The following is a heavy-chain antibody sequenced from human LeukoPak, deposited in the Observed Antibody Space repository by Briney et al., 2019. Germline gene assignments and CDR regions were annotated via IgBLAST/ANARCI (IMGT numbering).Heavy chain of an antibody. CDR2: INHSGST. D-gene: IGHD3-22*01. CDR3: ARHYSSGYLDAFDI. CDR1: GGSFSGYY. Sequence: SETLSLTCAVYGGSFSGYYWSWIRQPPGKGLEWIGEINHSGSTNYNPSLKSRVTISVDKSKNQLSLKLSSVTAADTAVYYCARHYSSGYLDAFDIWGQGTMVTVSS. V-gene: IGHV4-34*01. J-gene: IGHJ3*02.